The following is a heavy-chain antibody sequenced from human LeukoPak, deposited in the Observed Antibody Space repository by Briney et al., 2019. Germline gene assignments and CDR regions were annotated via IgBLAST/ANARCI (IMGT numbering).Heavy chain of an antibody. J-gene: IGHJ4*02. D-gene: IGHD6-6*01. V-gene: IGHV3-23*01. CDR3: ASLYSSSSADADFDY. Sequence: GGSLRLSCAASGFTFSSYAMSWVRQAPGKGLEWVSAISGSGGSTYYADSVKGRFTISRDNSKNRLYLQMNSLRAEDTAVYYCASLYSSSSADADFDYWGQGTLVTVSS. CDR1: GFTFSSYA. CDR2: ISGSGGST.